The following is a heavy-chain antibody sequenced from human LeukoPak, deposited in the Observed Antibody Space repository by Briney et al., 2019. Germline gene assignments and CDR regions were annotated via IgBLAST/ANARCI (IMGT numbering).Heavy chain of an antibody. CDR2: INPNNGGT. CDR1: RYIFTSYY. J-gene: IGHJ4*02. V-gene: IGHV1-2*02. D-gene: IGHD6-13*01. Sequence: GASVKVSCKASRYIFTSYYIHWVRQAPGQGLEWMGWINPNNGGTKYAQKFQGRVTMTSDTSISTAYMELSRLRSDDTAVYYCARGRGSSWYGDYWGQGTLVTVSS. CDR3: ARGRGSSWYGDY.